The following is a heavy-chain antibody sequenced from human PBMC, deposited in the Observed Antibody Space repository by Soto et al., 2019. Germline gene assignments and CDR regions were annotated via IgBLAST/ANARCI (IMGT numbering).Heavy chain of an antibody. CDR1: GGSITTEYFY. Sequence: QLQLQESGPGLVRPSETLSLTCTVSGGSITTEYFYWAWIRQPPGKGLEWIGSIYYSGDSYYNPSLKRRAALSVDTSANQFFLELMSVTAADISIYFCVKYSTVTTTLPTDYYGMDVWGQGTTVTVAS. CDR3: VKYSTVTTTLPTDYYGMDV. V-gene: IGHV4-39*01. J-gene: IGHJ6*02. CDR2: IYYSGDS. D-gene: IGHD6-6*01.